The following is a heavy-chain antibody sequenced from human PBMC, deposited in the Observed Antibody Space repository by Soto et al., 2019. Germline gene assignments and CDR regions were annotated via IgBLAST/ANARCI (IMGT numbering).Heavy chain of an antibody. J-gene: IGHJ5*02. D-gene: IGHD3-3*01. V-gene: IGHV4-39*01. CDR1: GGSISSSSYY. CDR2: IYYSGST. Sequence: SETLSLTCTVSGGSISSSSYYWGWIRQPPGKGLEWIGSIYYSGSTYYNPSLKSRVTISVDTSKNQFSLKLSSVTAADTAVYYCARVSSYDFWSGIWGLFDPWGQGTLVTVSS. CDR3: ARVSSYDFWSGIWGLFDP.